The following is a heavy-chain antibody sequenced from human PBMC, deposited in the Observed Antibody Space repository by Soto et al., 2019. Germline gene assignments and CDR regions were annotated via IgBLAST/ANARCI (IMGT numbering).Heavy chain of an antibody. CDR1: GGSISSGGYY. CDR2: VYYSGIT. J-gene: IGHJ6*02. V-gene: IGHV4-31*03. Sequence: QVQLQESGPGLVKPSQTLSLTCTVSGGSISSGGYYWSWIRQHPGRGLEWIGCVYYSGITYYNPSLKSRVTILVDTSKNQFSLRLSSVTAADTAVYYCARPLRGGSGYDLGLDVWGQGTTVTVSS. D-gene: IGHD5-12*01. CDR3: ARPLRGGSGYDLGLDV.